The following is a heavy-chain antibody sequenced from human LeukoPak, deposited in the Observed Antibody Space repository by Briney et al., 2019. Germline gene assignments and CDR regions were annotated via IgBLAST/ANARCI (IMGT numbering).Heavy chain of an antibody. CDR1: GYSIGSGYY. J-gene: IGHJ4*02. Sequence: SETLSLTCTVSGYSIGSGYYWGWIRQPPGKGLEWIGYIYYSGSTNYNPSLKSRVTISVDTSKNQFSLKLSSVTAADTAVYYCARDLRVSYFDYWGQGTLVTVSS. V-gene: IGHV4-61*01. CDR3: ARDLRVSYFDY. CDR2: IYYSGST.